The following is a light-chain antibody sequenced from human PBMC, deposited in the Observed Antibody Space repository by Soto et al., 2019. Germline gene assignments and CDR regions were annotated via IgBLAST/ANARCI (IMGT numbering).Light chain of an antibody. Sequence: EIVLTQSPGTLSLSPGKRATLSCRASQSVSSRHLAWYQQKPGQAPRLLIYGVSSRANGIPDRFSGSGSGTDFTLTISRLEPEDFAVYYCQEYIQWPPGMFGPGTTVDIK. CDR1: QSVSSRH. V-gene: IGKV3-20*01. J-gene: IGKJ1*01. CDR2: GVS. CDR3: QEYIQWPPGM.